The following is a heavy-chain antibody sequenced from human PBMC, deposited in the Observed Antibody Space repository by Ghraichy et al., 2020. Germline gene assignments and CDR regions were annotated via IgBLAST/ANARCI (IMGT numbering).Heavy chain of an antibody. V-gene: IGHV1-69*13. J-gene: IGHJ4*02. CDR2: IIPIFGTA. CDR3: ARRYSYGYSAFDY. CDR1: GGTFSSYA. Sequence: SVKVSCKASGGTFSSYAISWVRQAPGQGLEWMGGIIPIFGTANYAQKFQGRVTITADESTSTAYMELSSLRSEDTAVYYCARRYSYGYSAFDYWGQGTLVTVSS. D-gene: IGHD5-18*01.